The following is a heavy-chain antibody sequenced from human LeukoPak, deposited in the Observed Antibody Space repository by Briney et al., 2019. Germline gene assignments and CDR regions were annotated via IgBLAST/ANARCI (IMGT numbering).Heavy chain of an antibody. CDR3: ARDFTDSGSSLVNYYYYYMDV. V-gene: IGHV4-4*07. CDR1: GGSISSYY. Sequence: PSETLSLTCTVSGGSISSYYWSWIRQPAGKGLEWIGRIYTSGSTNYNPSLKSRVTMSVDTSKNQFSLKLSSVTAADTAVYYCARDFTDSGSSLVNYYYYYMDVWGKGTTVTVSS. CDR2: IYTSGST. D-gene: IGHD1-26*01. J-gene: IGHJ6*03.